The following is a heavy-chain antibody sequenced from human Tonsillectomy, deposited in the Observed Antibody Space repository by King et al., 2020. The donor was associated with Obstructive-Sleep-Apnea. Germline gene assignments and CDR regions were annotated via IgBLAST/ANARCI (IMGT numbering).Heavy chain of an antibody. Sequence: VPLQESGPGLVKPSETLSLTCTVSGYSISSGYYWGWIRQPPGKGLEWIGSIYHSGSTYYNPSLKSRVTISVDTSKNQFSLKLSSVTAADTAVYYCARVVYYYDSSGYYFDYWGQGTLVTVSS. J-gene: IGHJ4*02. CDR2: IYHSGST. V-gene: IGHV4-38-2*02. CDR1: GYSISSGYY. CDR3: ARVVYYYDSSGYYFDY. D-gene: IGHD3-22*01.